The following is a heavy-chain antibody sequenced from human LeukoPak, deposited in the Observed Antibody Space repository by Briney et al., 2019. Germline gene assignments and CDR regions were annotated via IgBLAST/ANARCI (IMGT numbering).Heavy chain of an antibody. V-gene: IGHV3-11*04. CDR2: ISSSGNTI. CDR3: ARDAYYYDSSSYYVY. D-gene: IGHD3-22*01. Sequence: GGSLRLSCAASGLTFSDYYMSWIRQAPGKGLEWVSYISSSGNTIYYADSVKGRFTISRDNAKNSLYLQMNSLRAEDTAVYYCARDAYYYDSSSYYVYWGQGTLATVSS. J-gene: IGHJ4*02. CDR1: GLTFSDYY.